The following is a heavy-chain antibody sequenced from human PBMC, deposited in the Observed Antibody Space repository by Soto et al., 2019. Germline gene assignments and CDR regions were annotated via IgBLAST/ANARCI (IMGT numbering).Heavy chain of an antibody. D-gene: IGHD2-2*01. V-gene: IGHV1-69*01. CDR1: GGSFTSYS. J-gene: IGHJ4*02. Sequence: QVQLVQSGAEVQKPGSSLKLSCRASGGSFTSYSISWLRQAPGQGLEWMGGIIPVFGTTSYAQRLQGRVTITADESTSTDYLDTGSLISEDTAVYYCARDQRIYCTSSSCHSYFDSWGQGTLVTVSS. CDR2: IIPVFGTT. CDR3: ARDQRIYCTSSSCHSYFDS.